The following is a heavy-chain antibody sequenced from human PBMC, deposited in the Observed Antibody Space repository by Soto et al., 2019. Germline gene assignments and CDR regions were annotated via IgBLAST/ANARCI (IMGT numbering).Heavy chain of an antibody. Sequence: GGSLRLSCAASGFIFNGYGLHWVRQAPGKGLEWVAMISYDGSSKYYADSVKGRFTISRDDSKNTAYLQMNSLKTEDTAVYYCTRHSVDIVAKIDWGQGNLVTVSS. CDR2: ISYDGSSK. CDR1: GFIFNGYG. V-gene: IGHV3-30-3*01. D-gene: IGHD5-12*01. J-gene: IGHJ4*02. CDR3: TRHSVDIVAKID.